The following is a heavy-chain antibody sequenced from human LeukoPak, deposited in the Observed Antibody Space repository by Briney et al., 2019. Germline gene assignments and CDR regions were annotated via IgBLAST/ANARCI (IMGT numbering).Heavy chain of an antibody. D-gene: IGHD3-16*01. CDR1: GGSISSGNYY. Sequence: SETLSLTCTVSGGSISSGNYYWSWIRQPAGKGLERIGRIYNSGSTNYNPYLKSRVTISADTSKNQFSLNLNSVTAADTAVYYCARDRTKIGGIDYWGQGTLVTVSS. CDR3: ARDRTKIGGIDY. CDR2: IYNSGST. J-gene: IGHJ4*02. V-gene: IGHV4-61*02.